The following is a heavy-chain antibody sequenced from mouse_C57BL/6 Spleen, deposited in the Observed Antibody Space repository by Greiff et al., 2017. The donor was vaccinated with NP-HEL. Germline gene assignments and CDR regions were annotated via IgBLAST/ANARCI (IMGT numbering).Heavy chain of an antibody. V-gene: IGHV1-69*01. CDR3: ARRGGLAYWYFDV. CDR2: IDPSDSYT. CDR1: GYTFTSYW. Sequence: QVQLKQPGAELVMPGASVKLSCKASGYTFTSYWMHWVKQRPGQGLEWIGEIDPSDSYTNYNQKFKGKSTLTVDKSSSTAYMQLSSLTSEDSAVYYCARRGGLAYWYFDVWGTGTTVTVSS. J-gene: IGHJ1*03. D-gene: IGHD2-2*01.